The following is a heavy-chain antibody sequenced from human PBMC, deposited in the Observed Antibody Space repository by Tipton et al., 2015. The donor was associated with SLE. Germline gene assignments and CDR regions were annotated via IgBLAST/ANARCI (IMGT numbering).Heavy chain of an antibody. V-gene: IGHV4-38-2*01. CDR3: ARVYYWYYYYMDV. CDR2: IYYSGTT. Sequence: LRLSCAASGFIFSDYFMGWVRQAPGQGLEWVGSIYYSGTTYYNPSLKSRVTMSVDTSKNQFSLKLSSVTAADTAVYSCARVYYWYYYYMDVWGKGTTVTVSS. CDR1: GFIFSDYF. J-gene: IGHJ6*03.